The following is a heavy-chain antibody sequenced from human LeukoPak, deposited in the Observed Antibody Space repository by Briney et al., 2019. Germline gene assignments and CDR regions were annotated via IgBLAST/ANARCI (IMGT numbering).Heavy chain of an antibody. CDR3: AKDNYYDSSGYDYWYFDL. CDR1: GFTFSSDS. CDR2: ISSSSSYI. J-gene: IGHJ2*01. V-gene: IGHV3-21*04. D-gene: IGHD3-22*01. Sequence: GGSLRLSCAASGFTFSSDSMNWVRQAPGKGLEWVSSISSSSSYIYYADSVKGRFTISRDNSENTLYLHMNSLRVDDTAVYYCAKDNYYDSSGYDYWYFDLWGRGTLVTVSS.